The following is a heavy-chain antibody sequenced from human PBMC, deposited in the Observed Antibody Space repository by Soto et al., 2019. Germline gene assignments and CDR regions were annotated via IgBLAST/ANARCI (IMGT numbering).Heavy chain of an antibody. CDR3: ARGRDDSSGYYLKYYYYGMDV. CDR1: GGSFSGYY. V-gene: IGHV4-34*01. Sequence: SETLSLTCAVYGGSFSGYYWSWICQPPGKGLEWIGEINHSGSTNYNPSLKSRVTISVDTSKNQFSLKLSSVTAADTAVYYCARGRDDSSGYYLKYYYYGMDVWGQGTTVTVSS. J-gene: IGHJ6*02. D-gene: IGHD3-22*01. CDR2: INHSGST.